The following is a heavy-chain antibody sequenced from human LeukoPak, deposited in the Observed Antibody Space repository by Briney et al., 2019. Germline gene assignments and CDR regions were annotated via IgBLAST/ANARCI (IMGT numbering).Heavy chain of an antibody. CDR2: INHSGST. J-gene: IGHJ4*02. CDR3: ARGPTYFYTASFDY. Sequence: PSGTLSLTCAVYGGSFSGYYWSWIRQPPGKGLEWIGEINHSGSTNYNPSLKSRVTISVDTSKNQFSLKLSSVTAADTAVYYCARGPTYFYTASFDYWGQGTLVTVSS. CDR1: GGSFSGYY. V-gene: IGHV4-34*01. D-gene: IGHD2-2*02.